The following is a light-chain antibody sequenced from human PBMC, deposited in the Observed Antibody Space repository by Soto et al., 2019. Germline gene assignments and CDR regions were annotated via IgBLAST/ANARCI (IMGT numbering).Light chain of an antibody. J-gene: IGKJ1*01. CDR3: QQHDASPWT. CDR2: GAS. Sequence: EIVLTQSPGTLSLSPGERATLSCRASQSISRGYLAWYQQRPGQAPRLLIYGASSTATGIPDRFSGSGSGTDFTVIISRLESEDFAVYYCQQHDASPWTFGQGTKVEIK. V-gene: IGKV3-20*01. CDR1: QSISRGY.